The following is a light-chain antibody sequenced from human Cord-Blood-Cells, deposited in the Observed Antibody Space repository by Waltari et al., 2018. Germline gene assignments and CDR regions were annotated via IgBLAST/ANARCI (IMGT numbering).Light chain of an antibody. J-gene: IGKJ1*01. Sequence: DIVMTQSPDSLALSLGERATINCKSSQSVLYSSNNKNYLAWYQQKPGQPPKLLIYWASTRESGVPDRFSGSGSGTDFTLTISSLQAEDVAVYYCQQYYSTPQWTFGQGTKVEIK. CDR1: QSVLYSSNNKNY. CDR2: WAS. CDR3: QQYYSTPQWT. V-gene: IGKV4-1*01.